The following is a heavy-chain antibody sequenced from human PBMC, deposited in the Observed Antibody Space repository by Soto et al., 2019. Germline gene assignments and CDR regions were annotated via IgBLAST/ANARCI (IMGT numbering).Heavy chain of an antibody. V-gene: IGHV1-18*01. CDR1: GYTFTNFG. D-gene: IGHD2-15*01. CDR3: VVAAQPYYFDY. Sequence: ASVKVSCKASGYTFTNFGISWVRQAPGQGLEWMGWISAYNGNTNYAQNFQGRVTMTTDTSTSTAYMELRSLRSDDTAVYYCVVAAQPYYFDYWGQGTLVTVSS. CDR2: ISAYNGNT. J-gene: IGHJ4*02.